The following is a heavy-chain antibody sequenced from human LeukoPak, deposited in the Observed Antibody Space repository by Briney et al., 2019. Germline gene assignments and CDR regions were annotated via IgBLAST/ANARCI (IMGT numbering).Heavy chain of an antibody. CDR3: ARSLDSGHDWGPIGY. J-gene: IGHJ4*02. CDR2: IGTAGDT. D-gene: IGHD5-12*01. CDR1: GFTFSSYD. Sequence: PGGSLRLSCAASGFTFSSYDMHWVRQATGKGLEWVSAIGTAGDTYYPGSVKGRFTISRENAKNSLYLQMNSLRAGDTAVYYCARSLDSGHDWGPIGYWGQGTLVTVSS. V-gene: IGHV3-13*04.